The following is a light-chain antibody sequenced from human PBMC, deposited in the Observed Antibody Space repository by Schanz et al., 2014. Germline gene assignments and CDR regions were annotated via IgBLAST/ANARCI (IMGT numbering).Light chain of an antibody. CDR1: QSVDND. CDR2: DAS. CDR3: HQYDDWPGYT. V-gene: IGKV3D-15*01. Sequence: EIVLTQSPATLSVSPGERATLSCRASQSVDNDLAWYQQKPRQPPRLLIYDASNRATGIAARFSGSGSGTDFTLTISRLEPEDFAVYYCHQYDDWPGYTFGQGTKLEIK. J-gene: IGKJ2*01.